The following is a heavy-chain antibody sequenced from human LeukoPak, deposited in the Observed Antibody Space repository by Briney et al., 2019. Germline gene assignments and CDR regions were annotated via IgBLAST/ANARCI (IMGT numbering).Heavy chain of an antibody. D-gene: IGHD2-2*01. Sequence: PGGSLRLSCAASGFIFSSYAMNWVRQAPGKGLEWVGRIRGAGYSDAPAYVASVRGRFTISRDDSKSTAYLQMNSLKAEDTAVYYCTVPASGGNWFDPWGPGTLVTVSS. CDR1: GFIFSSYA. CDR2: IRGAGYSDAP. V-gene: IGHV3-73*01. CDR3: TVPASGGNWFDP. J-gene: IGHJ5*02.